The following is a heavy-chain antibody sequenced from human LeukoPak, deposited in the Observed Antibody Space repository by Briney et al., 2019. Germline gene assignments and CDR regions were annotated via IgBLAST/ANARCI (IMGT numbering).Heavy chain of an antibody. CDR2: ISGSGSSGGST. J-gene: IGHJ4*02. CDR3: AKSGYNRFDY. CDR1: GFTFSSYA. V-gene: IGHV3-23*01. Sequence: GGSLRLSCAASGFTFSSYAMSWVRQAPGKGLEWVSAISGSGSSGGSTYYADSVKGRFTISRDNSKNTLYLQMNSLRAEDTAVYYCAKSGYNRFDYWGQGTLVTVSS. D-gene: IGHD5-24*01.